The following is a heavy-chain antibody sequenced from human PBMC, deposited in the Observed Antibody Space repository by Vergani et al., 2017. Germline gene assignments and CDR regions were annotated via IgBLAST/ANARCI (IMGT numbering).Heavy chain of an antibody. Sequence: QVQLQESGPGVVKPSQTLSLTCAVSGGSISSGDHCWTWIRQRPGKGLEWIGYIFYSGTTYDNPSLRSRLTISVDTSQNQFSLKLSSVTAADTAVYYCARDLGYSGYDPNWFDPWGQGTLVTVSS. CDR1: GGSISSGDHC. V-gene: IGHV4-30-4*08. J-gene: IGHJ5*02. CDR2: IFYSGTT. D-gene: IGHD5-12*01. CDR3: ARDLGYSGYDPNWFDP.